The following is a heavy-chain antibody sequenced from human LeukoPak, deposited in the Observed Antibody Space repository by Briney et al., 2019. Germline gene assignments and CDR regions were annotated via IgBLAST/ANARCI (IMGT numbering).Heavy chain of an antibody. V-gene: IGHV4-59*01. Sequence: SETLSLNCTVSGGSISSYYWNWIRQPPGKGLEWIGYIYYSGSTNYNPSLKSRVTISLDTSKNQFSLKLSSVTAADTAVYYCARGSSGWYSHLGYWGQGTLVTVSS. J-gene: IGHJ4*02. CDR2: IYYSGST. CDR1: GGSISSYY. D-gene: IGHD6-19*01. CDR3: ARGSSGWYSHLGY.